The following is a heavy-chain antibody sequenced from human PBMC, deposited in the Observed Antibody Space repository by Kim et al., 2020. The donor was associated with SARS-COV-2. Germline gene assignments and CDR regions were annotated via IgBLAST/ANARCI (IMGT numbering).Heavy chain of an antibody. V-gene: IGHV3-15*04. J-gene: IGHJ4*02. CDR2: IGSKTDGGTT. CDR3: TTGGCYYGY. Sequence: GGSLRLSCAASGFTFTNARMSWVRQAPGKGLEWVGRIGSKTDGGTTDYAAPVKDRFTISRDDSENTLYLQMNSLKTEDTGVYYCTTGGCYYGYWGQGTLVTVSS. D-gene: IGHD1-26*01. CDR1: GFTFTNAR.